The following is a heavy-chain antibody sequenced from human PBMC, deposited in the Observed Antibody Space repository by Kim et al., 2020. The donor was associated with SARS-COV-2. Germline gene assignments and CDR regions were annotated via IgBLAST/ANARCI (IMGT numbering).Heavy chain of an antibody. CDR1: GFTFSSYS. CDR2: ISSSSSTI. Sequence: GGSLRLSCAASGFTFSSYSMNWVRQAPGKGLEWVSYISSSSSTIYYADSVKGRFTISRDNAKNSLYLQMNSLRDEDTAVYYCARDHPSDYYYYYGMDVWGQGTTVTVSS. J-gene: IGHJ6*02. V-gene: IGHV3-48*02. CDR3: ARDHPSDYYYYYGMDV.